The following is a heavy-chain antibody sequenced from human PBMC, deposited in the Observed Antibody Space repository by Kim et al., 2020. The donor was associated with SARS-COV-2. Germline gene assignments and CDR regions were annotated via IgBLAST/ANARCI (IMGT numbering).Heavy chain of an antibody. J-gene: IGHJ6*02. CDR3: ARGNYYYYGMDF. V-gene: IGHV3-11*03. Sequence: GGSLRLSCAASGFTFSDYYMSWIRQAPGKGLEWVSYISSNSSYTNYADSVQGRFTISRDNAKNSLYLHMNSQRAEVTAVYYCARGNYYYYGMDFWGQGTTVTVSS. D-gene: IGHD3-10*01. CDR1: GFTFSDYY. CDR2: ISSNSSYT.